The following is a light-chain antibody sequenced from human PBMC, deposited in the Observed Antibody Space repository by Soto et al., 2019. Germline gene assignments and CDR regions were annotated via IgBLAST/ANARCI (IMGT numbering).Light chain of an antibody. CDR1: SSDVGGYNF. J-gene: IGLJ1*01. CDR3: YSYRGYYTRV. V-gene: IGLV2-14*01. CDR2: EVS. Sequence: QSVLTQPASVSGSPGQSITISCTGTSSDVGGYNFVSWYQQHPGRAPKLLIYEVSRRPSGVSNRFSGSKSGDTASLTISGLQAEDEADYYCYSYRGYYTRVFXTGTKGTVL.